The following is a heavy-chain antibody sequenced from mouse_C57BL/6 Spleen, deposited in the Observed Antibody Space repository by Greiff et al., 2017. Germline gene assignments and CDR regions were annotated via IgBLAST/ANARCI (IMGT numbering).Heavy chain of an antibody. D-gene: IGHD4-1*01. CDR3: AREKTGTNYFDY. CDR2: IDPSDSYT. Sequence: VQLQQSGAELVKPGASVKLSCKASGYTFTSYWMQWVKQRPGQGLEWIGEIDPSDSYTNYNQKFKGKATLTVDTSSSTAYMQLSSLTSEDSAVDYCAREKTGTNYFDYWGQGTTLTVSS. J-gene: IGHJ2*01. V-gene: IGHV1-50*01. CDR1: GYTFTSYW.